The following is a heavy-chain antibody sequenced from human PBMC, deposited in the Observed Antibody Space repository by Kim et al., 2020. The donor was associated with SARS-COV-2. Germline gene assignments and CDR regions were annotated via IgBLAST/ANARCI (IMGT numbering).Heavy chain of an antibody. J-gene: IGHJ1*01. CDR3: ARTPQPPQSGLLPGEYFQH. CDR2: INPNSGGT. Sequence: ASVKVSCKASGYTFTGYYMHWVRQAPGQGLEWMGWINPNSGGTNYAQKFQGRVTMTRDTSISTAYMELSRLRSDDTAVYYCARTPQPPQSGLLPGEYFQHSGQGTLVSVSS. D-gene: IGHD3-22*01. V-gene: IGHV1-2*02. CDR1: GYTFTGYY.